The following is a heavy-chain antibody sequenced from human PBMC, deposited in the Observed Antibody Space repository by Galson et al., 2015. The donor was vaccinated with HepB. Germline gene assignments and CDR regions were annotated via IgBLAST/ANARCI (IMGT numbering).Heavy chain of an antibody. V-gene: IGHV1-69*13. D-gene: IGHD6-19*01. CDR3: CASGIAVAGIKLDY. Sequence: SVKVSCKASGGTFSSYAISWVRQAPGQGLEWMGGIIPIFGTANYAQKFQGRVTFTADESTSTAYMELSSLRSEDTAVYYCCASGIAVAGIKLDYWGQGTLVTVSS. CDR2: IIPIFGTA. J-gene: IGHJ4*02. CDR1: GGTFSSYA.